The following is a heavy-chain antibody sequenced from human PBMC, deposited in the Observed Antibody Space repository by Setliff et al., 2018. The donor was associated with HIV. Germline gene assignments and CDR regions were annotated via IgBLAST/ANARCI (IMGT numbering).Heavy chain of an antibody. J-gene: IGHJ4*02. V-gene: IGHV4-34*01. CDR2: IYHSGST. CDR3: ARVVPVGGNDY. CDR1: YGSFSGYY. D-gene: IGHD6-19*01. Sequence: PSETLSLTCAVYYGSFSGYYWSWIRQPPGKGLEWIGDIYHSGSTNYNPSLKSRVTISVDTSKNQFSLKLSSVTAADTAMYYCARVVPVGGNDYWGQGTLVTVSS.